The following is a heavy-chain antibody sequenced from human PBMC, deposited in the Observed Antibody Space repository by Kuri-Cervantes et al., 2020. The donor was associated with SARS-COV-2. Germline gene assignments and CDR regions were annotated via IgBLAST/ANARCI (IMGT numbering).Heavy chain of an antibody. CDR1: GGSISSSSYY. D-gene: IGHD4-11*01. Sequence: ESLKISCTVSGGSISSSSYYWGWIRQPPGKGLEWIGYIYYSGSTNYNPSLKSRVTISVDTSKNQFSLKLSSVTAADTAVYYCAGMTTVTTSYYGMDVWGQGTTVTVSS. V-gene: IGHV4-61*05. J-gene: IGHJ6*02. CDR2: IYYSGST. CDR3: AGMTTVTTSYYGMDV.